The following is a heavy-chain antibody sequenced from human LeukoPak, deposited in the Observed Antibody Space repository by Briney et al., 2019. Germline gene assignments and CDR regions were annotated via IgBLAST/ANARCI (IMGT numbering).Heavy chain of an antibody. V-gene: IGHV4-34*01. J-gene: IGHJ4*02. CDR2: INHSGST. Sequence: SETLSLTCAVYGGSFSGYYWSWIRQPPGKGLEWIGEINHSGSTNYNPSPKSRVTISVDTSKNQFSLKLSSVTAADTAVYYCARRGVRGVIRGVWYFDYWGQGTLVTVSS. D-gene: IGHD3-10*01. CDR3: ARRGVRGVIRGVWYFDY. CDR1: GGSFSGYY.